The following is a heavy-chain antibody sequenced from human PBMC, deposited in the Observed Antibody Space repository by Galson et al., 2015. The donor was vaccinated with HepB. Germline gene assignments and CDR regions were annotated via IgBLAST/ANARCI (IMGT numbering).Heavy chain of an antibody. CDR1: GFTFSSYA. J-gene: IGHJ4*02. CDR2: ISYDGSNK. D-gene: IGHD6-19*01. Sequence: SLRLACAAPGFTFSSYAMHWVRQAPGKGLEWVAVISYDGSNKYYADSVKGRFTISRDKSKNTLYLQMNSLRAEDTAVYYCARDSVAGIKGDFDYWVQGTLVTVSS. V-gene: IGHV3-30*04. CDR3: ARDSVAGIKGDFDY.